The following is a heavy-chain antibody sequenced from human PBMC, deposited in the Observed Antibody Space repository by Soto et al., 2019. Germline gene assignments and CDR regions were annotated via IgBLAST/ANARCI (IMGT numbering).Heavy chain of an antibody. CDR3: ARHPPPNYDILTGSYYYGMDV. CDR1: GYSFTSYW. V-gene: IGHV5-10-1*01. D-gene: IGHD3-9*01. CDR2: IDPSDSYT. J-gene: IGHJ6*02. Sequence: GESLKISCKGSGYSFTSYWISWVRQMPGKGLEWMGRIDPSDSYTNYSPSFQGHVTISADKSISTAYLQWSSLKASDTAMYYCARHPPPNYDILTGSYYYGMDVWGQGTTVTVSS.